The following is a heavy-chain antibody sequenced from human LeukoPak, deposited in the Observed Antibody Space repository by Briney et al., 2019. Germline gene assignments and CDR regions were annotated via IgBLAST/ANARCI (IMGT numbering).Heavy chain of an antibody. CDR3: AEDVNSYCIGDCSDY. V-gene: IGHV3-30*02. CDR2: ISLDGGTN. D-gene: IGHD2-21*01. J-gene: IGHJ4*02. CDR1: GFTFNIYG. Sequence: PGGSLRLSCAASGFTFNIYGMHWVRQAPGKGLEWVAFISLDGGTNYYADSVKGRLTISRDNSKNTVSLEMNSLRAEDTAVYYCAEDVNSYCIGDCSDYWGQGTLVTVSS.